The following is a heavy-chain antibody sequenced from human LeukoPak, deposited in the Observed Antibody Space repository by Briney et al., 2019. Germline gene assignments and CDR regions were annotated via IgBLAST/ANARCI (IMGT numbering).Heavy chain of an antibody. V-gene: IGHV4-34*01. Sequence: PSETLSLTCAVYGGSFSGYYRSWIRQPPGKGLEWIGEINHSGSTNYNPSLKSRVTISVDTSKNQFSLKLSSVTAADTAVYYCARGRTFGDYWGQGTLVTVSS. CDR1: GGSFSGYY. CDR2: INHSGST. J-gene: IGHJ4*02. CDR3: ARGRTFGDY. D-gene: IGHD3-16*01.